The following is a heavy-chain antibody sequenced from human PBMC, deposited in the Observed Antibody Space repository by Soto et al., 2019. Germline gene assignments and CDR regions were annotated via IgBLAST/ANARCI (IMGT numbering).Heavy chain of an antibody. Sequence: ASVKVSCKASGYTFTSYAMHWVRQAPGQRLEWMGWINAGNGNTKYSQKFQGRVTITRDTSASTAYMELSSLRSEDTAVYYCARTAMVTFWFDPWGQGTLVTVSS. CDR3: ARTAMVTFWFDP. D-gene: IGHD5-18*01. V-gene: IGHV1-3*01. CDR2: INAGNGNT. J-gene: IGHJ5*02. CDR1: GYTFTSYA.